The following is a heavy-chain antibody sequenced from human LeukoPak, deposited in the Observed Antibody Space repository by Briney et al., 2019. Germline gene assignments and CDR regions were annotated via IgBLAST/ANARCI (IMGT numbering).Heavy chain of an antibody. D-gene: IGHD6-19*01. CDR2: IRYDGRSK. CDR3: ARDLSIAVFDY. CDR1: RFTFTSYG. J-gene: IGHJ4*02. V-gene: IGHV3-33*01. Sequence: PGRPLILSCAASRFTFTSYGMHWAPQAPAKGVVWVAVIRYDGRSKYYVDSVKGRFTISRDNSKNTVYLQMNSLRAEDTAVYFCARDLSIAVFDYWGQGTLVTVSS.